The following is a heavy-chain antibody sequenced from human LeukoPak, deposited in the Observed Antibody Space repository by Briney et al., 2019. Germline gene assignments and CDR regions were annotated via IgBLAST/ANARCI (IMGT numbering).Heavy chain of an antibody. CDR3: ARQRDIADIQLEHFDY. J-gene: IGHJ4*02. CDR1: GYTFASYY. Sequence: ASVKVSCKASGYTFASYYMHWVRQAPGQGLEWMGIINPSGGSTSYAQKFQGRVTMTRDMSTSTVYMELSSLRSEDTAAYYCARQRDIADIQLEHFDYWGQGTLVTVSS. V-gene: IGHV1-46*01. CDR2: INPSGGST. D-gene: IGHD1-1*01.